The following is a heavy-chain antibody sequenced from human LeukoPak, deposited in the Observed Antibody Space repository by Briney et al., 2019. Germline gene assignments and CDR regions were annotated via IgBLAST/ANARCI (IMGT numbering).Heavy chain of an antibody. Sequence: GGSLRLSCAASGFTFSSYWMHWVRQAPGKGLVWVSSINSDGSNTCYADSVKGRLTISRDNAKNTLYLQMNSLRAEDTAVYYCARVRWGRGNWLDLWGEGTLVSVS. CDR2: INSDGSNT. CDR1: GFTFSSYW. D-gene: IGHD3-16*01. J-gene: IGHJ5*02. CDR3: ARVRWGRGNWLDL. V-gene: IGHV3-74*01.